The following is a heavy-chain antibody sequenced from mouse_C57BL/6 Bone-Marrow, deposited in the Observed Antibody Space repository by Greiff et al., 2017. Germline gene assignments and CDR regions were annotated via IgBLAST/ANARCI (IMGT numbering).Heavy chain of an antibody. D-gene: IGHD3-3*01. CDR1: GYTFTSYW. CDR3: AREGQFWNYFDY. Sequence: QVQLQQSGAELVKPGASVKLSCKASGYTFTSYWMQWVKQRPGQGLEWIGEIDPSDSYTNYNQKFKGKATLTVDTSSSTAYMQLSSLTSEDSAVYYCAREGQFWNYFDYWGQGTTLTVSS. CDR2: IDPSDSYT. V-gene: IGHV1-50*01. J-gene: IGHJ2*01.